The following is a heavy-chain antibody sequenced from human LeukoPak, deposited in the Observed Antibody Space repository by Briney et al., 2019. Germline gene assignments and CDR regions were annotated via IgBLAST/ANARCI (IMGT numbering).Heavy chain of an antibody. D-gene: IGHD6-19*01. V-gene: IGHV3-11*06. Sequence: PGGSLRLSCAGSGFTFSDYYMNCVRQAPGKGLEWVSYISSLSSESNYADSVKGRFTISRDNAKSSLYLQMNSLRAEDTAVYYCARSIAVAGDLDSWGQGTLVTVSS. CDR3: ARSIAVAGDLDS. J-gene: IGHJ4*02. CDR2: ISSLSSES. CDR1: GFTFSDYY.